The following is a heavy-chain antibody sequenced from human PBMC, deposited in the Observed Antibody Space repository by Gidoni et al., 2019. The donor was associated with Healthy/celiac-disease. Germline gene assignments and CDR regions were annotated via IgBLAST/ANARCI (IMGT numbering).Heavy chain of an antibody. CDR2: IRSKAYGGTT. CDR1: GFTFGDYA. Sequence: EVQLVESGGGLVQPGRSLRLSCTASGFTFGDYAMRWVRQAPGKGLGWVGFIRSKAYGGTTEYAASVKGRFTISRDDSKSIAYLQMNSLKTEDTAVYYCTRAIGSGSYYKYYYYGMDVWGQGTTVTVSS. V-gene: IGHV3-49*04. CDR3: TRAIGSGSYYKYYYYGMDV. D-gene: IGHD3-10*01. J-gene: IGHJ6*02.